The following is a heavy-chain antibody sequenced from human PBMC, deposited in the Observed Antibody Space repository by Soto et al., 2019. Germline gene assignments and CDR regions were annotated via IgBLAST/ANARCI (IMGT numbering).Heavy chain of an antibody. D-gene: IGHD2-21*01. V-gene: IGHV4-31*03. J-gene: IGHJ5*02. Sequence: SETLSLTGSVSGAALNSGNYYWSWIRQFPGKGLEWIGHIYVTGAVDYNPSLRDRITISQDTSERQFSLNLRLVTAADTAVYYCARLRIATNNYKWFDPWGQGTL. CDR1: GAALNSGNYY. CDR3: ARLRIATNNYKWFDP. CDR2: IYVTGAV.